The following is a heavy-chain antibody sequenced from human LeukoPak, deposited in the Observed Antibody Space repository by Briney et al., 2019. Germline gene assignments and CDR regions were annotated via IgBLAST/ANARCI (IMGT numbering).Heavy chain of an antibody. D-gene: IGHD5-24*01. J-gene: IGHJ4*02. V-gene: IGHV3-30-3*01. CDR1: GFTFSSYA. CDR3: ARSLEMATISSTLWY. CDR2: ISYDGSNK. Sequence: GGSPRLSCAASGFTFSSYAMHWVRQAPGKGLEWVAVISYDGSNKYYADSVKGRFTISRDNSKNTLYLQMNSLRAEDTAVYYCARSLEMATISSTLWYWGQGTLVTVSS.